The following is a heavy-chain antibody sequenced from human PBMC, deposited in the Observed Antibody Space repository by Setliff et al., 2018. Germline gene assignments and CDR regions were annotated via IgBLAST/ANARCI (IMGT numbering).Heavy chain of an antibody. D-gene: IGHD3-3*01. CDR2: INHSGNT. CDR3: ARMSGFLYMDV. Sequence: SETLSLTCNVSGDSINRSGYYWSWIRQPPGKGLEWIGEINHSGNTNYNPSLKGRATLSIDASKKQFSLKLTSVTAADTAVYYCARMSGFLYMDVWGKGTTVTVSS. CDR1: GDSINRSGYY. J-gene: IGHJ6*03. V-gene: IGHV4-39*07.